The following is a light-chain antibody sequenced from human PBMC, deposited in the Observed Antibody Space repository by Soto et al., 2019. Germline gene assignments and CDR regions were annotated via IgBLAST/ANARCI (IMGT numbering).Light chain of an antibody. J-gene: IGLJ3*02. CDR3: SSYAASNNFYFV. V-gene: IGLV2-8*01. Sequence: HSALTQPPSASGSPGQSVTISCTGTSSGVDGYNYVSWYQQYPGRAPKLMIYEVTKRPSGVPDRFSGSKSGNTASLTVSGLQAEDEADNYCSSYAASNNFYFVFGGGTKLTVL. CDR1: SSGVDGYNY. CDR2: EVT.